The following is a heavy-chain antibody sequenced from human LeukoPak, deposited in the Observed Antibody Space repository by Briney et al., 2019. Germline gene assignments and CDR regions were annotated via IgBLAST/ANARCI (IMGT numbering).Heavy chain of an antibody. CDR1: GFTFSSYG. J-gene: IGHJ4*02. D-gene: IGHD3-10*01. CDR2: IRYYGSNK. Sequence: GGSLRLSCAASGFTFSSYGMHWVRQAPGKGLEWVAFIRYYGSNKYYADSVKGRFTISRDNSKNTLYLQVNSLRAEDTAVYYCATDPIRTMVRGVPTGYWGQGTLVTVSS. CDR3: ATDPIRTMVRGVPTGY. V-gene: IGHV3-30*02.